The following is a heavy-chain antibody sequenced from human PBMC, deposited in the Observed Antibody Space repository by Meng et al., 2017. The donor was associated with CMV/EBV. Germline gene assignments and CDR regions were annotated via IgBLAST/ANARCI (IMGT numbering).Heavy chain of an antibody. D-gene: IGHD1-26*01. J-gene: IGHJ4*02. Sequence: HVELVQSGAEVKKPGVTMKVACKASRDTFTGYYMHWVGQAPGQGLEWMGWINPNSGGTNYAQKFQGRVTMTRDTSISTAYMELSRLRSDDTAVYYCARVGVRLGPFDYWGQGTLVTVSS. V-gene: IGHV1-2*02. CDR3: ARVGVRLGPFDY. CDR2: INPNSGGT. CDR1: RDTFTGYY.